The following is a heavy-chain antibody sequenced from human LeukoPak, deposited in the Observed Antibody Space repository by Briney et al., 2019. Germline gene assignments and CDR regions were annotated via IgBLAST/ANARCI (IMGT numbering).Heavy chain of an antibody. D-gene: IGHD5-24*01. CDR2: ISSSSSYI. CDR3: ARRDDHNGRDY. J-gene: IGHJ4*02. CDR1: GFTFSSYR. Sequence: GGSLRLSCAASGFTFSSYRMTWVRQAPGKGLEGVSSISSSSSYISYADSVRGRFTISRDNSKNTVYLQMNSLRAKDTAMYYCARRDDHNGRDYWGQGTLVTVSS. V-gene: IGHV3-21*04.